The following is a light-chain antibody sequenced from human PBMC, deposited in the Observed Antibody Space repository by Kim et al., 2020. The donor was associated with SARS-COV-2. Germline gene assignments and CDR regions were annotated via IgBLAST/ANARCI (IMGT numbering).Light chain of an antibody. Sequence: GQRVTISCSGSSSNIGINYVYWYQQLPGTAPKLLIYRNSQRPSGVPDRCSGSKSGTSASLAISGLRSEDEADYYCAAWDDSLSESLFGGGTQLTVL. V-gene: IGLV1-47*01. J-gene: IGLJ3*02. CDR3: AAWDDSLSESL. CDR1: SSNIGINY. CDR2: RNS.